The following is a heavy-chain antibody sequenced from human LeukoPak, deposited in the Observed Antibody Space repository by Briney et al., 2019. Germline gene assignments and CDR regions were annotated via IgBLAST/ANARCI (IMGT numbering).Heavy chain of an antibody. V-gene: IGHV3-23*01. J-gene: IGHJ4*02. D-gene: IGHD3-22*01. CDR2: ISGSGGST. Sequence: GGSLRLSCAASGFTFSSYAMSWVRQAPGKGLEWVSAISGSGGSTYYADSVKGRFTISRDNSKNTLYLQMNSLRAEDTAVYYCAPSSGYYGGYFDYWGQGTLVTVSS. CDR3: APSSGYYGGYFDY. CDR1: GFTFSSYA.